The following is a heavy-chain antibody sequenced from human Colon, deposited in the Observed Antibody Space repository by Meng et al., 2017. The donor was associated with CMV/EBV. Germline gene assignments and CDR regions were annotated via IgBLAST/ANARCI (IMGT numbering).Heavy chain of an antibody. V-gene: IGHV1-2*02. D-gene: IGHD3-3*01. CDR2: SNPNSGGT. Sequence: ASVKVSCKASGYTFTGYYMHWVRQAPGQGLEWMGWSNPNSGGTNYAQKFQGRVTMPRDTSISTAYMELSRLRSDDTAVYYCARELREGRFIQALGLYGMDVWGQGTTVTVSS. CDR1: GYTFTGYY. CDR3: ARELREGRFIQALGLYGMDV. J-gene: IGHJ6*02.